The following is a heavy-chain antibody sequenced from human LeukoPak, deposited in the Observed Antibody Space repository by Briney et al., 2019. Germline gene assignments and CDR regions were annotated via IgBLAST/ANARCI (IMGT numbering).Heavy chain of an antibody. V-gene: IGHV3-21*01. J-gene: IGHJ4*02. CDR3: ATGRGTSFLTPDY. Sequence: PGGSLRLSCAASGFTFSSYSMTWVRQAPGKGLEWVSSISSSSSYIYYADSVKGRFTISRDNAKNSLYLQMNILRAEDTAVYYCATGRGTSFLTPDYWGQGTLVTVSS. CDR1: GFTFSSYS. D-gene: IGHD2-2*01. CDR2: ISSSSSYI.